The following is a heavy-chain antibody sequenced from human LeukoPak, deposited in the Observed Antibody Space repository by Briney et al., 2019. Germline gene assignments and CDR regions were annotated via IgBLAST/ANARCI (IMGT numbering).Heavy chain of an antibody. J-gene: IGHJ4*02. CDR2: PYYRSNWSN. D-gene: IGHD6-13*01. CDR1: GDSVSSNSAA. V-gene: IGHV6-1*01. Sequence: SQTLSLTYALSGDSVSSNSAAWNWLGQSPSRGLEWLGSPYYRSNWSNDYALSVKGRITINPDTAKNQFSLQLKYVTPEDTAVYYCARIVGQQRDSWGQGTLVTVSS. CDR3: ARIVGQQRDS.